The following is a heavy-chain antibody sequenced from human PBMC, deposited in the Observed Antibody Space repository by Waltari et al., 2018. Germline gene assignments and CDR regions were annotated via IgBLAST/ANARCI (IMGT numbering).Heavy chain of an antibody. CDR1: GGSFSGYY. D-gene: IGHD2-15*01. CDR2: INHSGST. V-gene: IGHV4-34*01. J-gene: IGHJ6*02. Sequence: QVQLQQWGAGLLTPSETLSLTCAVYGGSFSGYYWSWIRQPPGKGLEWIGEINHSGSTNYNPSLKSRVTISVDTSKNQFSLKLSSVTAADTAVYYCARGRFDCSGGSCYLNYYYYGMDVWGQGTTVTVSS. CDR3: ARGRFDCSGGSCYLNYYYYGMDV.